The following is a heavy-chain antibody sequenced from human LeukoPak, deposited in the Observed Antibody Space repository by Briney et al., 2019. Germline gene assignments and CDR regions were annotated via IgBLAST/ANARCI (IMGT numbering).Heavy chain of an antibody. CDR2: ISYDGSNK. CDR3: ARAEWGLLGQVEY. J-gene: IGHJ4*02. D-gene: IGHD1-26*01. Sequence: GGSLRLSCAASGFTFSSYAMHWVRQAPGKGLEWVAVISYDGSNKYYADSVKGRFTISRDNSKNTLYLQMNSLRAEDTAVYYCARAEWGLLGQVEYWGQGTLVTVSS. CDR1: GFTFSSYA. V-gene: IGHV3-30-3*01.